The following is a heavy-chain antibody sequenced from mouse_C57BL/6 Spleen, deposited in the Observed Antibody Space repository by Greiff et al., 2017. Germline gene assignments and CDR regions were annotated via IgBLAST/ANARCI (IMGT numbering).Heavy chain of an antibody. CDR1: GYSITSGYY. Sequence: EVKLVESGPGLVKPSQSLYLTCSVTGYSITSGYYWNWIRQFPGNILEWMGYIRYDGSNNYNPSLKNRITFTRDTSKYQLVLKLNTATTEDTATYYGARDYGSSPGAWFADWGQGTLVTVSA. CDR3: ARDYGSSPGAWFAD. CDR2: IRYDGSN. D-gene: IGHD1-1*01. V-gene: IGHV3-6*01. J-gene: IGHJ3*01.